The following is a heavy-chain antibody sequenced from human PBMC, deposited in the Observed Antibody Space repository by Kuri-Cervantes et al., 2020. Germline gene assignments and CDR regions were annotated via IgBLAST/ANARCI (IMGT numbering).Heavy chain of an antibody. CDR2: ISWNSGSI. V-gene: IGHV3-9*01. D-gene: IGHD6-19*01. J-gene: IGHJ4*02. CDR1: GFTFDGYA. CDR3: ATITTGVAVAGGGGYFDY. Sequence: GGSLRLSCAASGFTFDGYAMHWVRQAPGKGLEWVSGISWNSGSIGYGDSVKGRFTISRDNAKNSLYLQMNSLRAEDTALYYCATITTGVAVAGGGGYFDYWGQGTLVTVSS.